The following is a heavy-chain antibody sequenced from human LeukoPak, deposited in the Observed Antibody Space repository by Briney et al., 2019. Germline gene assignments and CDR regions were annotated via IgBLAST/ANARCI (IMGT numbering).Heavy chain of an antibody. D-gene: IGHD3-10*01. J-gene: IGHJ6*03. Sequence: SQTLSLTCTVSGGSISSGSYYWSWIRQPAGKGLEWIGRIYTSGSTNYNPSLKSRVTISVDTSKNQFSLKLSSATAADTAVYYCASRGFGELSDPYYYYYMDVWGKGTTVTVSS. V-gene: IGHV4-61*02. CDR2: IYTSGST. CDR1: GGSISSGSYY. CDR3: ASRGFGELSDPYYYYYMDV.